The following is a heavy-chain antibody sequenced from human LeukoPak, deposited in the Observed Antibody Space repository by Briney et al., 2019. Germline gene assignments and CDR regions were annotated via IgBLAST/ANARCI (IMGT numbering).Heavy chain of an antibody. CDR2: ISGGGGST. D-gene: IGHD4-17*01. CDR1: GFTFDDYA. J-gene: IGHJ4*02. Sequence: PGGSLRLSCAASGFTFDDYAMHWVRQAPGKGLEWVSVISGGGGSTYYADFVKGRFAISRDNSKNTLYLQMNSLRAEDTAVYHCATSTVTTYYFDYWGQGTLVTVSS. V-gene: IGHV3-23*01. CDR3: ATSTVTTYYFDY.